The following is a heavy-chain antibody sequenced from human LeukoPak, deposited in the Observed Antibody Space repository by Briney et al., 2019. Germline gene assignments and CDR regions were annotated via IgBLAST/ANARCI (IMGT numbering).Heavy chain of an antibody. CDR1: GYSFTRYW. V-gene: IGHV5-10-1*01. D-gene: IGHD1-26*01. CDR2: IDPSDSYT. J-gene: IGHJ6*04. CDR3: ARHTRWDLPHGMDV. Sequence: GESLRIPCKGSGYSFTRYWISWVRQMPEKGLEWMGRIDPSDSYTNYSPSFQGHVTFSADKSISTAYLQWSSLKASDTAMYYCARHTRWDLPHGMDVWGKGTTVTVSS.